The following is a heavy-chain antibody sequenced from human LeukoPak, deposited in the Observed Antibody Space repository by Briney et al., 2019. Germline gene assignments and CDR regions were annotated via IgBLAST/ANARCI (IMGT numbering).Heavy chain of an antibody. Sequence: SGGSLRLSCTASGFTFTNYAMSWDRQAPGKGLEWVSGINDIGSRTYYADSVKGRFTISRDNSKNRLYLQMNSLRAEDAALYYCTKGYCSVSTCFEPFYGMDVWGLGTTVTVSS. V-gene: IGHV3-23*01. CDR2: INDIGSRT. CDR3: TKGYCSVSTCFEPFYGMDV. D-gene: IGHD2-15*01. CDR1: GFTFTNYA. J-gene: IGHJ6*02.